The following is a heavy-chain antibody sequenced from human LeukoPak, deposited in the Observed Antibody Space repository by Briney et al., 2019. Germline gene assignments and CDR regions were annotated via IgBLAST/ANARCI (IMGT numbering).Heavy chain of an antibody. V-gene: IGHV4-59*01. J-gene: IGHJ4*02. Sequence: SETLSLTCTVSGGSITTYDWSRSRVRQPPGRGLEWIGYMSYSGSTTYNPSLKSRVTISVDTSKNQFSLKLSSVTAADTAVYYCARPREEKLASPFDYWGQGTLVTVSS. CDR1: GGSITTYD. CDR2: MSYSGST. CDR3: ARPREEKLASPFDY.